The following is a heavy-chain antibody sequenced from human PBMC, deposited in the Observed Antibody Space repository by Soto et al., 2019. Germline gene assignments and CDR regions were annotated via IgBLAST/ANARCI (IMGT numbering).Heavy chain of an antibody. D-gene: IGHD1-7*01. CDR3: AGNWNYESGYYYYGMDV. V-gene: IGHV1-18*01. CDR1: GYTFTSYG. CDR2: ISAYNGNT. Sequence: ASVKVSCKASGYTFTSYGISWVRQAPGQGLEWMGWISAYNGNTNYAQKLQGRVTMTTDTSTSTAYMELRSLRSDDTAVYYCAGNWNYESGYYYYGMDVWGQGTTVTVSS. J-gene: IGHJ6*02.